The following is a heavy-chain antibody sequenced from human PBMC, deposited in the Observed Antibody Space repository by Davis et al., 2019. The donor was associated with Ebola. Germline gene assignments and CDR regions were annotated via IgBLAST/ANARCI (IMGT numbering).Heavy chain of an antibody. J-gene: IGHJ2*01. CDR1: GFTFSSSG. V-gene: IGHV3-30*02. CDR3: AKTYTIFGVVLNWYFDL. Sequence: PGGSLRLSCAASGFTFSSSGMHWVRQAPGKGLEWVAFIRDDGSSKYYADSVKGRFTISRDNSKNTLYLQMNSLRAEDTAVYYCAKTYTIFGVVLNWYFDLWGRGTLVTVSS. D-gene: IGHD3-3*01. CDR2: IRDDGSSK.